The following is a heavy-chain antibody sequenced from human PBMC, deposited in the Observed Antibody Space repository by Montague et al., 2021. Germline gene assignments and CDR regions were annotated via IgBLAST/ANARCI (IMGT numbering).Heavy chain of an antibody. J-gene: IGHJ4*02. CDR1: GFTFSDYY. Sequence: SLILSCAASGFTFSDYYMSWIRQALVKGLEWVSYFNTSGSTIYYXDSVKGRFTISRDNAKNSLYLQMNSLRAEDTAVYYCARIRKGADYWGQGTLVTVSS. CDR2: FNTSGSTI. D-gene: IGHD3-16*01. CDR3: ARIRKGADY. V-gene: IGHV3-11*01.